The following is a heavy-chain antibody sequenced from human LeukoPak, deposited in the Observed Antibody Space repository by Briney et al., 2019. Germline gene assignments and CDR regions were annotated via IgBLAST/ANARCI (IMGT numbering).Heavy chain of an antibody. Sequence: PGGSLRLSCAASGFTFSSNSMNWVRQAPGKGLEWVSYISSSSGTIYYADSVKGRFTISRDNAKNSPYLQMNSLRAEDTAVYYCPLELGEGFDYWGQGTLVTVSS. J-gene: IGHJ4*02. CDR2: ISSSSGTI. D-gene: IGHD1-7*01. CDR1: GFTFSSNS. V-gene: IGHV3-48*01. CDR3: PLELGEGFDY.